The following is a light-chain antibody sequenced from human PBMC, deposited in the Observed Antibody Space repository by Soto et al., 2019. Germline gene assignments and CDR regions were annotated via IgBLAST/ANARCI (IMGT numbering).Light chain of an antibody. CDR3: QSYDSSLSGWV. CDR2: GNS. V-gene: IGLV1-40*01. Sequence: QSVLTQPPSVSGAPGQWVTISCTGSSSNIGAGYDVHWYQQLPGTAPKLLIYGNSNRPSGVPDRFSGSKSGTSASLAITGLQAEDEADYHCQSYDSSLSGWVFGGGTKLTVL. J-gene: IGLJ3*02. CDR1: SSNIGAGYD.